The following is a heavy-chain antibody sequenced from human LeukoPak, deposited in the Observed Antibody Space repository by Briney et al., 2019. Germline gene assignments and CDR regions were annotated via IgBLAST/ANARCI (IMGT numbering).Heavy chain of an antibody. CDR3: ARGERRVAAPPNY. D-gene: IGHD6-25*01. J-gene: IGHJ4*02. V-gene: IGHV4-34*01. Sequence: PSGTLSLTCAVYGGSFSGYYWSWIRQPPGKGREWIGEINHSGSTNYNPSLKSRVTISVDTSKNQFSLKLSSVTAADTAVYYCARGERRVAAPPNYWGQGTLVTVSS. CDR1: GGSFSGYY. CDR2: INHSGST.